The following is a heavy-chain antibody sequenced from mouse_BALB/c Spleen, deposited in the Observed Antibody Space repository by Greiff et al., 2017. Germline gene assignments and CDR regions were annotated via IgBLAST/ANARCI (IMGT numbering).Heavy chain of an antibody. CDR1: GFTFTDYY. CDR2: IRNKANGYTT. J-gene: IGHJ4*01. Sequence: EVKLVESGGGLVQPGGSLRLSCATSGFTFTDYYMSWVRQPPGKALEWLGFIRNKANGYTTEYSASVKGRFTISRDNSQSILYLQMNTLRAEDSATYYCARATVTGAMDYWGQGTSVTVSS. V-gene: IGHV7-3*02. D-gene: IGHD2-1*01. CDR3: ARATVTGAMDY.